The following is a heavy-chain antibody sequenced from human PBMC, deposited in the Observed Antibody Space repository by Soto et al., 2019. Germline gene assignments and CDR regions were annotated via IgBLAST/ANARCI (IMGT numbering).Heavy chain of an antibody. CDR2: VIPLLHAS. Sequence: QVQLVQSGADVTKPGSSVKISCTASGAAFSNYTFTWVRRAPGQGLEWVGRVIPLLHASNYAEKFQERVTISADRSMSTVYMELSGLRSEDSAIYYCASGKSQMSQDRMGFYYDLDVWGKGTTVTVSS. CDR1: GAAFSNYT. V-gene: IGHV1-69*08. J-gene: IGHJ6*03. CDR3: ASGKSQMSQDRMGFYYDLDV. D-gene: IGHD1-1*01.